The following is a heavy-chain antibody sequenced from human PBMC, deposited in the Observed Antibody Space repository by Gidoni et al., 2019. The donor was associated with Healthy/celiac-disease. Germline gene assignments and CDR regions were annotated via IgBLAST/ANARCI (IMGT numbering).Heavy chain of an antibody. CDR3: ARDPYCSGGSCYQPGVGY. Sequence: QVQLVESGGGVVQPGRSLRLSCAASGFTFSRYAMHWVRQAPGKGLEGVAVISYDGSNKYYADSVKGRFTISRDNSKNTLYLQMNSLRAEDTAVYYCARDPYCSGGSCYQPGVGYWGQGTLVTVSS. CDR1: GFTFSRYA. J-gene: IGHJ4*02. CDR2: ISYDGSNK. V-gene: IGHV3-30-3*01. D-gene: IGHD2-15*01.